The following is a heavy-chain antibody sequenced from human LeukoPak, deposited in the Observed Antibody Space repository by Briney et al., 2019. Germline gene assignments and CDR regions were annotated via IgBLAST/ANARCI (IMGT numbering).Heavy chain of an antibody. V-gene: IGHV4-39*01. J-gene: IGHJ4*02. Sequence: PSETLSLTCTVSGGSISSSSYYWGWIRQPPGKGLKWIGSIYYSGSTYCNPSLKSRVTISVDTSKNQFSLKLSSVTAADTAVYYCARHDYGGSFDYWGQGTLVTVSS. CDR3: ARHDYGGSFDY. D-gene: IGHD4-23*01. CDR1: GGSISSSSYY. CDR2: IYYSGST.